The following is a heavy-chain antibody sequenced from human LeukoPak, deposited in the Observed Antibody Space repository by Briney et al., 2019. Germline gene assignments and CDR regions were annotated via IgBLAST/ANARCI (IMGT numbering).Heavy chain of an antibody. J-gene: IGHJ3*02. Sequence: PSETLSLTCIVSGSSISYYYWSWIRQPPGKGLEWIGYIYYSGSTYYNPSLKSRVTISVDTSKNQFSLKLSSVTAADTAVYYCVRAAGYYDSSGLPRPFDIWGQGTMVTVSS. CDR2: IYYSGST. CDR1: GSSISYYY. CDR3: VRAAGYYDSSGLPRPFDI. V-gene: IGHV4-59*06. D-gene: IGHD3-22*01.